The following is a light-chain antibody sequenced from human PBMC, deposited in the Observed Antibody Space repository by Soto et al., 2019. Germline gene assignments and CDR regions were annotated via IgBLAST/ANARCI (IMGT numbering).Light chain of an antibody. CDR3: QQYFDNPWT. CDR2: WAS. Sequence: DIVMTQSPDSLAVSLGERATINCRSSQSVLYNSDNKNYLAWFQQKAGQSPKLLIYWASTRKSGVPARFSGSGSGTDFALTISSLQAEDVAVYYCQQYFDNPWTFGQGTKVEIK. J-gene: IGKJ1*01. CDR1: QSVLYNSDNKNY. V-gene: IGKV4-1*01.